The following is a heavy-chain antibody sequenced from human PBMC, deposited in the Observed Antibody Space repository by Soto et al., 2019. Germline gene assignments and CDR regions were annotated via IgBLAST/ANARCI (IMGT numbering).Heavy chain of an antibody. Sequence: GGSLRLSCAASGFTFDDYAMHWVRQAPGKGLEWVSGISWNSGSIGYADSVKGRFTISRDNAKSSLYLQMNSLRAEDTAVYYCATDLCRLCTNGVKGEYGMEVWGNGTRVSVSS. CDR2: ISWNSGSI. D-gene: IGHD2-8*01. J-gene: IGHJ6*01. CDR3: ATDLCRLCTNGVKGEYGMEV. CDR1: GFTFDDYA. V-gene: IGHV3-9*01.